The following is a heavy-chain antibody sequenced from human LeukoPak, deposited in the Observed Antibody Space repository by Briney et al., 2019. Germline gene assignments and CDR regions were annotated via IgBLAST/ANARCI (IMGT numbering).Heavy chain of an antibody. V-gene: IGHV3-23*01. Sequence: GGSLRLSCAASGFRLSSYAMSWVRQAPGQGLEWVSSISGSSHTRADYADSVKGRCTISRDKSQNTLFLQVDTLRVEDTATYYCAKFDEIVVVPAARHYFDYWGQGTLVTVSS. CDR1: GFRLSSYA. D-gene: IGHD2-2*01. CDR3: AKFDEIVVVPAARHYFDY. J-gene: IGHJ4*02. CDR2: ISGSSHTRA.